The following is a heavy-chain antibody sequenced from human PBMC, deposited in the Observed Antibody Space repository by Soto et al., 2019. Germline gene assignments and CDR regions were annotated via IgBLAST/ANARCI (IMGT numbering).Heavy chain of an antibody. D-gene: IGHD6-6*01. CDR2: TYYSERT. V-gene: IGHV4-30-4*01. Sequence: PSETLSLTCTVSGGSIDNYEYYWTWIRQPPGKGLEWVGYTYYSERTNYNPSLNSRLTISLDTSKNQFSLRLTSVSAADTAMYYCARDRSNSPDYFDFWGQGTLVTVSS. J-gene: IGHJ4*02. CDR3: ARDRSNSPDYFDF. CDR1: GGSIDNYEYY.